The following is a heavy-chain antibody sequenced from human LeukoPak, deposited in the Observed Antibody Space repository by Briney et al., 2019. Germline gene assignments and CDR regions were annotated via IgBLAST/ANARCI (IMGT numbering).Heavy chain of an antibody. D-gene: IGHD1-1*01. CDR3: ARDGRNGYGMDV. J-gene: IGHJ6*02. CDR2: ISGSGGST. CDR1: GFTFTSYV. V-gene: IGHV3-23*01. Sequence: GGSLRLSCAASGFTFTSYVMSWVRQAPGKGLEWVSAISGSGGSTYYADSVKGRFSISRDNSKNTLYLQMNSLRAEDTAVYYCARDGRNGYGMDVWGQGTTVTVSS.